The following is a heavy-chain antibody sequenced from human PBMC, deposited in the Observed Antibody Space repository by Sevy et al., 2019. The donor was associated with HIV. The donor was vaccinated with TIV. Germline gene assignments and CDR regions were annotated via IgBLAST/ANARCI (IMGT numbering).Heavy chain of an antibody. D-gene: IGHD3-22*01. V-gene: IGHV3-21*06. CDR1: GFTFSSYF. CDR2: IGRSSSHI. J-gene: IGHJ4*02. CDR3: AIDNEGNGNGYFDY. Sequence: GGSLRLSCETSGFTFSSYFINWVRQSPGKGLEWGASIGRSSSHIYYADSVKGRFTISRDNGKNSLYLQMNSLRVDDTAIYYCAIDNEGNGNGYFDYWGQGALVTVSS.